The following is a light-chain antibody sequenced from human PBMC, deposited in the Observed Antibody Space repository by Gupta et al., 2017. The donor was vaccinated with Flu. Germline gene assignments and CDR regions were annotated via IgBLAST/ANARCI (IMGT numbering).Light chain of an antibody. J-gene: IGLJ2*01. V-gene: IGLV2-8*01. CDR2: EVN. CDR1: SSDVGGYNF. Sequence: SVTISCTGTSSDVGGYNFVSWYQQHPGKAPKLMIYEVNKRPSGVPDRFSGSKSGNTASLTVSGLQPEDEADYYCSSYAGSNNLVFGGGTKLTVL. CDR3: SSYAGSNNLV.